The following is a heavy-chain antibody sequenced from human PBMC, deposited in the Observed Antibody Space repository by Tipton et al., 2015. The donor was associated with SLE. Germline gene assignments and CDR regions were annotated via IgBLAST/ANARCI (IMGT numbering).Heavy chain of an antibody. Sequence: AGLVKPSETLSLTCAVYGGFLRGYYWTWIRQSPEKGLEWIGESHQSGTTNDHPSFQSRVTISVDTSKNQFSLRLSSVTAADTAVYYCARPGEAYSWDAFDIWGQGTMVTVSS. CDR2: SHQSGTT. D-gene: IGHD2-21*01. J-gene: IGHJ3*02. V-gene: IGHV4-34*01. CDR3: ARPGEAYSWDAFDI. CDR1: GGFLRGYY.